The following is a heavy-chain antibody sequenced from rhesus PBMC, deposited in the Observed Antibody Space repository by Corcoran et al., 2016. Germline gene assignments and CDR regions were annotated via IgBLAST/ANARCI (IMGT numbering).Heavy chain of an antibody. D-gene: IGHD3-34*01. CDR3: ARGMGGSGYFDL. J-gene: IGHJ2*01. Sequence: QVQLQESGPGVVKPSETLSLTCAVSGGSISDSYRWSWIRQPPGKGLEWIGYIYGSITSNNYNPSLKSRVTSSKDTSKNQFSLKLSSVTAADTAVYYCARGMGGSGYFDLWGPGTPITISS. V-gene: IGHV4S10*01. CDR2: IYGSITSN. CDR1: GGSISDSYR.